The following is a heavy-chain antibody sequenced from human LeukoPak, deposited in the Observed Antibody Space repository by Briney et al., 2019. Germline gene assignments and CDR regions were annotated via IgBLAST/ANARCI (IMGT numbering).Heavy chain of an antibody. CDR2: LYNSGNT. CDR3: ARGYAAPDAFDI. V-gene: IGHV4-59*08. D-gene: IGHD2-15*01. J-gene: IGHJ3*02. Sequence: PSETLSLTCTVSAGSITNLYWSWIRQAPGKSLEWIGYLYNSGNTIYNPSLESRVTISVDTSKNQFSLKLSSVTAADTAVYYCARGYAAPDAFDIWGQGTMVTVSS. CDR1: AGSITNLY.